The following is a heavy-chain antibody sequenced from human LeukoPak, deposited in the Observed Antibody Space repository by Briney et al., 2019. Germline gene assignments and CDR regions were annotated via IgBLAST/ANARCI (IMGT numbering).Heavy chain of an antibody. D-gene: IGHD2-15*01. Sequence: GGSLRLSCAASGFTFSSTSMSWVRQAPGKGLEWVAVISYDGSNKYYADSVKGRFTISRDNSKNTLYLQMNSPRAEDTAVYYCARDHRYCSGGSCRYYYGMDVWGQGTTVTVSS. CDR1: GFTFSSTS. CDR2: ISYDGSNK. J-gene: IGHJ6*02. V-gene: IGHV3-30-3*01. CDR3: ARDHRYCSGGSCRYYYGMDV.